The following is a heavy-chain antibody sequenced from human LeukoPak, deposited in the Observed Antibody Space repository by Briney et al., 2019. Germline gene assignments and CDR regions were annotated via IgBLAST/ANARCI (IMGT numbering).Heavy chain of an antibody. CDR1: GFTFSSYT. CDR2: ISGTGTYI. Sequence: GGSLRLSCAASGFTFSSYTMNSVRQAPGKGLEWVSSISGTGTYIYNADSVKGRFTISRDNAKNSLYLQMNSLRAEDTAVYYCARDYCSSTSCFPSGTNYFDSWGQGTPVTVSS. CDR3: ARDYCSSTSCFPSGTNYFDS. V-gene: IGHV3-21*01. J-gene: IGHJ4*02. D-gene: IGHD2-2*01.